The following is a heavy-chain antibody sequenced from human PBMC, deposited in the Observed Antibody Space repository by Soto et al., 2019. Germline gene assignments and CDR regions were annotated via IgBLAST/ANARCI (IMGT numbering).Heavy chain of an antibody. D-gene: IGHD3-3*01. CDR1: GYTFTTFG. CDR2: ISAYNGYT. Sequence: QVQLVQSGAEVKKPGASVKVSCKASGYTFTTFGSSWVRQAPGQGLEWMGWISAYNGYTNYAQKLQGRVTMTTDTSTSTAYMELRSLRSDDTAVYYCARDPTIFGVVQNYGMDVWGQGTTVTVSS. J-gene: IGHJ6*02. V-gene: IGHV1-18*01. CDR3: ARDPTIFGVVQNYGMDV.